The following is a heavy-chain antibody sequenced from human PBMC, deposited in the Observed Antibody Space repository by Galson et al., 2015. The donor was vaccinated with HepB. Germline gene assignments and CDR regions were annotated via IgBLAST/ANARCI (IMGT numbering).Heavy chain of an antibody. V-gene: IGHV3-23*01. D-gene: IGHD3-22*01. CDR3: AKGPYLGSGSSGYYFFDY. CDR2: ISGSGGST. J-gene: IGHJ4*02. Sequence: SLRLSCAASGFTFSSYAMSWVRQAPGKGLEWVSVISGSGGSTYYADSVKGRFTISRDNSKNTLYLQMNSLRAEDTAVYYCAKGPYLGSGSSGYYFFDYWGQGTLVTVSS. CDR1: GFTFSSYA.